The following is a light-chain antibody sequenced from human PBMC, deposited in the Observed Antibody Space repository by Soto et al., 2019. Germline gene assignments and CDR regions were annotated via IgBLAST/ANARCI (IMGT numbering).Light chain of an antibody. CDR2: DAS. CDR3: QQYNSYS. V-gene: IGKV1-5*01. J-gene: IGKJ1*01. CDR1: QNIRSR. Sequence: DFQMTQSPSTLSASVGDRVTITCRASQNIRSRLAWFQQKPGKAPKLLIYDASTLQSGVPSRFGGSESGTEFTLTISSLQPDDFATYYCQQYNSYSFGQGTKVDIK.